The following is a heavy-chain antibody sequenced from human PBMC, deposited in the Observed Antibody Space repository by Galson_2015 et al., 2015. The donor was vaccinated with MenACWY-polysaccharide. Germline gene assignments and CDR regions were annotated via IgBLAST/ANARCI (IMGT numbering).Heavy chain of an antibody. CDR2: IYPGDSDT. CDR1: GYSFRPFW. Sequence: QSGAEVKKPGESLSISCTGSGYSFRPFWVGWVRQMPGKGLEWMGIIYPGDSDTRYSPSFQGQVIISADKSTNTAYLQWSSLKASDTAMYYCTRHRAADGTIDAFEIWGQGTMVTVSS. J-gene: IGHJ3*02. V-gene: IGHV5-51*01. D-gene: IGHD1-1*01. CDR3: TRHRAADGTIDAFEI.